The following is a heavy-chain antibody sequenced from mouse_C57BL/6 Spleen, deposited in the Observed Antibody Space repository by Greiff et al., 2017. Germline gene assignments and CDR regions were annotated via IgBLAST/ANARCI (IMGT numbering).Heavy chain of an antibody. CDR3: ARTTAYAMDY. Sequence: DVQLQESGGGLVKPGGSLKLSCAASGFTFSDYGMHWVRQAPEKGLEWVAYISSGSSTIYYADTVKGRFTISRDNAKNTLFLQMTSLRSEDTAMYYCARTTAYAMDYWGQGTSVTVSS. J-gene: IGHJ4*01. CDR1: GFTFSDYG. D-gene: IGHD1-2*01. V-gene: IGHV5-17*01. CDR2: ISSGSSTI.